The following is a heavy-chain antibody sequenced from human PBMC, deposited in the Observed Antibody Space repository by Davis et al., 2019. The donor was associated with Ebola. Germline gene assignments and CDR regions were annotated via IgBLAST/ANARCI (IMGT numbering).Heavy chain of an antibody. CDR2: IKQDGSVK. CDR3: ARDRGWLQHDY. V-gene: IGHV3-7*01. CDR1: GFTFSSYW. Sequence: PGGSLRLSCAASGFTFSSYWMSWVRQAPGKGLEWVANIKQDGSVKSYVDSVKGRLTFSRDNAKNSLDLQMNSLRAEDTAMYYCARDRGWLQHDYWGQGTLVTVSS. J-gene: IGHJ4*02. D-gene: IGHD5-24*01.